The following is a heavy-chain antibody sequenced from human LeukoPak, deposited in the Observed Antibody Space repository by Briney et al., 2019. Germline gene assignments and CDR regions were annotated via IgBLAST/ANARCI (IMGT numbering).Heavy chain of an antibody. Sequence: PSETLSLTCTVSGGSISSSSYYWGWIRQPPGKGLEWIGSIYYSGSTYYNPSLKSRVTISVDTSKNQFSLKLSSVTAADTAVYYCARQKISSTSCHECVWFDPWGQGTLVTVSS. V-gene: IGHV4-39*01. CDR3: ARQKISSTSCHECVWFDP. J-gene: IGHJ5*02. CDR1: GGSISSSSYY. CDR2: IYYSGST. D-gene: IGHD2-2*01.